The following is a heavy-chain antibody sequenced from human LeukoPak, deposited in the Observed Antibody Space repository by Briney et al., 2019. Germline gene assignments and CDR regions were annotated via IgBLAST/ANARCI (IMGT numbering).Heavy chain of an antibody. J-gene: IGHJ4*02. D-gene: IGHD1-26*01. CDR1: GGSIYSTNW. CDR2: TYYSGST. Sequence: SGTLSLTCAVSGGSIYSTNWWSWVRQPPGKGLEWIGYTYYSGSTNYNPSLKSRVTISVDTSKNQFSLKLSSVTAADTAVYYCARLGSYSDYWGQGTLVTVSS. CDR3: ARLGSYSDY. V-gene: IGHV4-4*02.